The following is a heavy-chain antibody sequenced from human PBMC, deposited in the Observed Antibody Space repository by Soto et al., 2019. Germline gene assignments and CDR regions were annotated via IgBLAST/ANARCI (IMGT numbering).Heavy chain of an antibody. V-gene: IGHV1-18*01. CDR1: GYTFTSYG. CDR2: ISAYNGNT. D-gene: IGHD6-13*01. Sequence: ASVKVSCKASGYTFTSYGISWVRQAPGQGLEWMGWISAYNGNTNYAQKLQGRVTMTTDTSTSPAYMELRSLRSDDTAVYYCARSAQRYSSSHNWFDPWGQGTLVTVSS. CDR3: ARSAQRYSSSHNWFDP. J-gene: IGHJ5*02.